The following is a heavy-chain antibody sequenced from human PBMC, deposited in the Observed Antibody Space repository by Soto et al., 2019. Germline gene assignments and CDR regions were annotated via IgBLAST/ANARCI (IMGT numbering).Heavy chain of an antibody. Sequence: QVQLVQSGAEVKKPGSAVKISCKASGGTFNKYAMNWVRQAPGQGLEWMGGIIPIFDTPNYAQKFQGRLTIYVDESTTTAYMDLSSLRFEDTAGYFCARSIGSGGVVGGFDYWGQGTQVTVSS. CDR1: GGTFNKYA. D-gene: IGHD3-16*02. J-gene: IGHJ4*02. CDR2: IIPIFDTP. CDR3: ARSIGSGGVVGGFDY. V-gene: IGHV1-69*01.